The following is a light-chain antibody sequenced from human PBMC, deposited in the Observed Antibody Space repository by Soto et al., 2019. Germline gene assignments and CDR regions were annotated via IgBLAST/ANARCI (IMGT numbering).Light chain of an antibody. J-gene: IGKJ1*01. CDR1: QSLLHSNGYNY. CDR3: VQALQSPPWT. CDR2: LGS. Sequence: DIVVTQSPLTLPVTPGETASISCRSSQSLLHSNGYNYLDWYLQKPGQSPQLLIYLGSNRDSGVPDRFSGSGSGTDFTLKISRVEADDVGVYYCVQALQSPPWTFGQGTKVEIK. V-gene: IGKV2-28*01.